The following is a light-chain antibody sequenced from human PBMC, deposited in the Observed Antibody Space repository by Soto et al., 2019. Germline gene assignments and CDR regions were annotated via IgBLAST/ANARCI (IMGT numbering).Light chain of an antibody. V-gene: IGKV3-20*01. Sequence: EIVLTQSPGTLSLSPGARAPLSCRARQSVSSNYLAWYQQKPGQAPRLLMYDASSRATGIPDRFSGSASDTDFTLTISRLEPEDFAVYYCQQYGGSPSITFGQGTRLEIK. CDR2: DAS. CDR3: QQYGGSPSIT. CDR1: QSVSSNY. J-gene: IGKJ5*01.